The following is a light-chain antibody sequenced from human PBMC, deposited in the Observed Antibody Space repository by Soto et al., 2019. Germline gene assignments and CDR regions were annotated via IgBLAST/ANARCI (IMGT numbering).Light chain of an antibody. CDR1: SSDIGRYKF. CDR2: EGT. Sequence: QSVLTQPASVCGSPGQSVTSSCTVTSSDIGRYKFVXWFQQHPGKAPKLLIFEGTNRPSGFSNRFSGSKSGNTASLTISGLQAEDEAIYFCSSSTNTNTLVIFGGGTKVTVL. CDR3: SSSTNTNTLVI. V-gene: IGLV2-14*01. J-gene: IGLJ2*01.